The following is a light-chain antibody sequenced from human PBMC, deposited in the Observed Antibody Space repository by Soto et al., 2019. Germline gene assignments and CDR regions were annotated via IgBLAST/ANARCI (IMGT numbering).Light chain of an antibody. CDR3: QQYNSYPT. CDR2: AAS. J-gene: IGKJ5*01. Sequence: DIQLTQSPSFLSASVGDRVTITCRASQDISSHLAWYQQKPGKAPKLLIYAASTLQSGVPSGFGGSGSGTEFTLTITSLQPEDFATYYCQQYNSYPTFGQGTRLEIK. CDR1: QDISSH. V-gene: IGKV1-9*01.